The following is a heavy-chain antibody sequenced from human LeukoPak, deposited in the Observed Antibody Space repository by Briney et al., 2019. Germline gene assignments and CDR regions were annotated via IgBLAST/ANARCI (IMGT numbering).Heavy chain of an antibody. CDR3: ARVVRAAAVHWFDP. CDR1: GFTFSSYS. CDR2: ISSSSSYI. V-gene: IGHV3-21*01. Sequence: GGSLRLSCAASGFTFSSYSMNWVRQAPGKGLEWVSSISSSSSYIYYADSVKGRFTISRDNAKNSLYLQMNSLRAEDTAVYYCARVVRAAAVHWFDPWGQGTLVTVSS. J-gene: IGHJ5*02. D-gene: IGHD6-13*01.